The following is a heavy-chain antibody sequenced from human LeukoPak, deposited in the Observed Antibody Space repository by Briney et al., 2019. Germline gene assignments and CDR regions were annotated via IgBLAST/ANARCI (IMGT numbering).Heavy chain of an antibody. CDR1: GGSFSGYY. CDR2: INHSGST. V-gene: IGHV4-34*01. D-gene: IGHD3-10*01. CDR3: ASPSGHYYGSGSYRN. J-gene: IGHJ4*02. Sequence: PSETLSLTCAVYGGSFSGYYWSWIRQPPGKGLEWIGEINHSGSTNYNPSLKSRVTISVDTSKNQFSLKLSSVTAADTAVYYCASPSGHYYGSGSYRNWGQGTLVTVSS.